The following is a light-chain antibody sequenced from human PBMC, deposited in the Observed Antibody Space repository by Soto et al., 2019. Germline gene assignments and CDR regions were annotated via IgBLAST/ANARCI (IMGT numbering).Light chain of an antibody. J-gene: IGKJ2*01. V-gene: IGKV3-15*01. Sequence: EIVMTQSPASLSVSPGDGATLSCWASQSVASNVAWYQHRPGQGPRLLIHGAYTRAAGVPARFSGSGSGTDFTLTISSVQSEDFAVYYGQQYHNWPPQYTFGQGTMLQIK. CDR3: QQYHNWPPQYT. CDR2: GAY. CDR1: QSVASN.